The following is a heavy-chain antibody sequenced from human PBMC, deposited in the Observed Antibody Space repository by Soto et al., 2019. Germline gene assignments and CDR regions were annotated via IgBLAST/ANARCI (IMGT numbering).Heavy chain of an antibody. CDR2: IYPGDSDT. D-gene: IGHD3-3*01. V-gene: IGHV5-51*01. J-gene: IGHJ5*02. CDR1: GYSFTSYW. CDR3: ARTQRFLEWLDGFDP. Sequence: GESLKISCKGSGYSFTSYWIGWVRQMPGKGLEWMGIIYPGDSDTRYSPSFQGQVTISADKSISTAYLQWSSLKASDTAMYYCARTQRFLEWLDGFDPWGQGTLVTVSS.